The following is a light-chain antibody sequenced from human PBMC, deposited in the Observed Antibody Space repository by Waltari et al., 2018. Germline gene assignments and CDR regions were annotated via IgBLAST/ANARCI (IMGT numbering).Light chain of an antibody. V-gene: IGKV1-9*01. Sequence: DIQLTQSPSFLSASVGDRVTITCRASQGISSYLAWYQQKPGKAPKLLIYAASTLQSGVPSRFSRSGSGTEFTLTISRLQPEDFATYYCQQLNSYPHTFGQGTKLEIK. CDR3: QQLNSYPHT. J-gene: IGKJ2*01. CDR2: AAS. CDR1: QGISSY.